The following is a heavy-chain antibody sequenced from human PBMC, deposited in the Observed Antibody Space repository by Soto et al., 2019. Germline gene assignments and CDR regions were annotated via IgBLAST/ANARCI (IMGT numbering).Heavy chain of an antibody. CDR3: AMIVLAPAALGTIDY. V-gene: IGHV4-39*01. Sequence: SETLSLTCTVSGDSISSSISYWGWIRQPPGKGLEWIGNIHYSGTTYYNPSLKSRLTISVDTSKNQFSLRLSSVTAADTAVYYCAMIVLAPAALGTIDYWGQGTLVTVSS. J-gene: IGHJ4*02. CDR2: IHYSGTT. D-gene: IGHD2-2*01. CDR1: GDSISSSISY.